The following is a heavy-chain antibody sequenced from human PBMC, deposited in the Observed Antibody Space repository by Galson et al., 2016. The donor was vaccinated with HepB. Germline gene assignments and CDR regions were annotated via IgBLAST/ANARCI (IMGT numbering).Heavy chain of an antibody. CDR3: VKNEHGLHGSGSFAY. V-gene: IGHV3-23*01. CDR1: GFTFSSYA. CDR2: ISSSTTGL. D-gene: IGHD3-10*01. Sequence: SLRLSCAASGFTFSSYAMTWVRQAPGSGLEWVSAISSSTTGLYYADSVKGRFVISRDNSRDTLYLQMNSLRVEDTGVYYCVKNEHGLHGSGSFAYWGQGSLVTVSS. J-gene: IGHJ1*01.